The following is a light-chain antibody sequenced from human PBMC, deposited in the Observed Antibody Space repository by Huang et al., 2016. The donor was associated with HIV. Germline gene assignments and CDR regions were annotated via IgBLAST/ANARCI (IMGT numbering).Light chain of an antibody. CDR1: QDMGNA. Sequence: AIQMTQSPASLSASVGDRVTISCRASQDMGNALGWYQQRLGKAPKLLVSSTSHLQSGVPSRFTGSGSATHFTLTISGLQPEDFAVYYCLQDHIYPWTFGQGTKVEI. V-gene: IGKV1-6*01. CDR3: LQDHIYPWT. CDR2: STS. J-gene: IGKJ1*01.